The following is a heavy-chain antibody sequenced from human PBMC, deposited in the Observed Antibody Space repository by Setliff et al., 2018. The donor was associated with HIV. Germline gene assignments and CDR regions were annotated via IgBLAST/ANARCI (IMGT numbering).Heavy chain of an antibody. CDR2: VNHSGTT. Sequence: SETLSLTCAVYGGSFSGYYWSWIRQPPGKGLEWIGEVNHSGTTNYNPSLKSRVTISVDTSKNQFSLKLSSVTAADTAVYYCARNMVRGANYWYFDLWGRGTLVTVSS. J-gene: IGHJ2*01. CDR3: ARNMVRGANYWYFDL. D-gene: IGHD3-10*01. CDR1: GGSFSGYY. V-gene: IGHV4-34*01.